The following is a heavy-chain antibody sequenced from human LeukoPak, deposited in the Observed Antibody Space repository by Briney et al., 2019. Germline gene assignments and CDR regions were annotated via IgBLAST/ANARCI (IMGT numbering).Heavy chain of an antibody. CDR1: GFTFSSYS. CDR3: AREEYGSGSFSDY. D-gene: IGHD3-10*01. J-gene: IGHJ4*02. CDR2: ISSSSSTI. V-gene: IGHV3-48*01. Sequence: PGGSLRLSCAASGFTFSSYSMNWVRQAPGKGLEWVSYISSSSSTIYYADSVKGRFTISRDNAKNSLYLQMNSLRAEDTAVYYCAREEYGSGSFSDYWGQGTLVTVSS.